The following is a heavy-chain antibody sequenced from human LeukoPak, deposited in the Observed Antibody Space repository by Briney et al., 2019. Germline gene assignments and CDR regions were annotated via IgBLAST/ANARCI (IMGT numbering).Heavy chain of an antibody. Sequence: SVKVSCKASGGTFSSYAISWVRQAPGQGLEWMGRIIPILGIANYAQKFQGRVTITADKSTSTAYMELSSLRSEDTAVYYCASEGYSSSSGGDAFDIWGQGTMVTVSS. CDR1: GGTFSSYA. J-gene: IGHJ3*02. CDR2: IIPILGIA. D-gene: IGHD6-6*01. V-gene: IGHV1-69*04. CDR3: ASEGYSSSSGGDAFDI.